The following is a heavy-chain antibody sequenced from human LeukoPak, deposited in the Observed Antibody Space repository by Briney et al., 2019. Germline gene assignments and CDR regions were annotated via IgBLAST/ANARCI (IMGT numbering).Heavy chain of an antibody. Sequence: GGSLRLSCAASGFTFSNYNMNWVRQPPGKGLQWVSYISSSSNIIYCADSVKGRFTISRDNAKNSLFLQMNSLRAEDTAVYYCARDFAREFTIDYWGQGTLVTVSS. D-gene: IGHD3-10*01. CDR3: ARDFAREFTIDY. CDR2: ISSSSNII. V-gene: IGHV3-48*01. CDR1: GFTFSNYN. J-gene: IGHJ4*02.